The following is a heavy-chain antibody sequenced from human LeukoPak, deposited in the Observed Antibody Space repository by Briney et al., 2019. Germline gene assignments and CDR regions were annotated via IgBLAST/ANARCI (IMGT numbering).Heavy chain of an antibody. J-gene: IGHJ4*02. D-gene: IGHD6-19*01. V-gene: IGHV4-38-2*02. CDR2: IYHSGST. Sequence: SETLSLTCTVSGYSISSGYYWGWIRQPPGKGLEWIGSIYHSGSTYYNPSLKSRVTISVDTSKNQFSLKLSSVTAADTAVYYCASAGSSGWYDFDYWGQGTLVTVSS. CDR1: GYSISSGYY. CDR3: ASAGSSGWYDFDY.